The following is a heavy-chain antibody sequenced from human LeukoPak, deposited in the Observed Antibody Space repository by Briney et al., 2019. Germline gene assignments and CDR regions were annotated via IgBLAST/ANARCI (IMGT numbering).Heavy chain of an antibody. CDR3: AREEVGATDFDY. V-gene: IGHV1-2*04. Sequence: VASVKVSCKASGYTFTGYYMHWVRQAPGQGLEWMGWINPNSGGTNYAQKFQGWVTMTRDTSISTAYMELSSLRSEDTAVYYCAREEVGATDFDYWGQGTLVTVSS. J-gene: IGHJ4*02. D-gene: IGHD1-26*01. CDR2: INPNSGGT. CDR1: GYTFTGYY.